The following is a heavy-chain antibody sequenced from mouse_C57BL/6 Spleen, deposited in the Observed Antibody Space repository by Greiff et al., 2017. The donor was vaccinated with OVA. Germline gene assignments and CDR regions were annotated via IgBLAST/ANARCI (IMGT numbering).Heavy chain of an antibody. V-gene: IGHV2-9-1*01. D-gene: IGHD1-1*01. J-gene: IGHJ4*01. CDR2: IWTGGGT. Sequence: VKLMESGPGLVAPSQSLSITCTVSGFSLTSYAISWVRQPPGKGLEWLGVIWTGGGTNYNSALKSRLSISKDNSKSQIFLKMNSLQTEDTVRYYCARNFHYYGSSPYYYAMDYWGQGTSVTVSS. CDR1: GFSLTSYA. CDR3: ARNFHYYGSSPYYYAMDY.